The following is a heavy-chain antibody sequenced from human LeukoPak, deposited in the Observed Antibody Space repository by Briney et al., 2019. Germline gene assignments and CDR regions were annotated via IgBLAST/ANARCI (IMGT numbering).Heavy chain of an antibody. CDR2: ISYTVTS. CDR1: PDSTTSNF. D-gene: IGHD1-1*01. CDR3: ARVGDWNDLVY. J-gene: IGHJ4*02. Sequence: SETLSLTCTVSPDSTTSNFWSWIRQPPGKGLEWIGYISYTVTSNYNPSLKSRVTISVDTSKNQFSLKLSSVTAADTAVYYCARVGDWNDLVYWGQGTLVTVSS. V-gene: IGHV4-59*01.